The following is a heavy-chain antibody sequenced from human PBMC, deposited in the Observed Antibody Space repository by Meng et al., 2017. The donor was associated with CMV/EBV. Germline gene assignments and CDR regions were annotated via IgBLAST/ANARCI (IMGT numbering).Heavy chain of an antibody. D-gene: IGHD2-2*01. CDR3: ARDLTGYCSSTSCYGTWFDP. CDR2: IIPILGIA. V-gene: IGHV1-69*10. Sequence: SVKVSCKASGGTFSSYAISWVRQAPGQGLEWMGGIIPILGIANYAQKFQGRATITADKSTSTAYMELRSLRSDDTAVYYCARDLTGYCSSTSCYGTWFDPWGQGTLVTVSS. J-gene: IGHJ5*02. CDR1: GGTFSSYA.